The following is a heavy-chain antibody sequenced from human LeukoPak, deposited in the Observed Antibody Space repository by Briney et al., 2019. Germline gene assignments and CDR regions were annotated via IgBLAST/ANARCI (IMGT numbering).Heavy chain of an antibody. Sequence: GGSLRLSCAASGFTFSSSAMNWVRQTPGKWLEWVSSISGSGDSTYYADSVKGRFTISRDNSKNTLYLQMNSLRAEDTAVYYCAKEIVGASRLGAPIWGQGTMVTVSS. J-gene: IGHJ3*02. CDR3: AKEIVGASRLGAPI. D-gene: IGHD1-26*01. V-gene: IGHV3-23*01. CDR2: ISGSGDST. CDR1: GFTFSSSA.